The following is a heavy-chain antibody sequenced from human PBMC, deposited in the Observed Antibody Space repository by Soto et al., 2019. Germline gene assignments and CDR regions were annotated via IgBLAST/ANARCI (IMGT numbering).Heavy chain of an antibody. Sequence: SESLSLTCTVSGGTIRGRIYALCWNRQPPGNGLEWIGSMYYTGSTDYNPSLKSRVTISVDTSKNQFSLKLSSVTAADTAVYYCARLPIPVAGTPYYFDIWGQGTLVTVSS. CDR2: MYYTGST. V-gene: IGHV4-39*01. J-gene: IGHJ4*02. D-gene: IGHD6-13*01. CDR3: ARLPIPVAGTPYYFDI. CDR1: GGTIRGRIYA.